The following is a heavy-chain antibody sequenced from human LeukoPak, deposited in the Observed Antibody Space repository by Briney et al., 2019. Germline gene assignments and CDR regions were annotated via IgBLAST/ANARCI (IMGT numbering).Heavy chain of an antibody. CDR2: ISYDGSNK. CDR1: GFTFSSYG. CDR3: ARGMEWIQLWLLFDP. Sequence: GGSLRLSCAASGFTFSSYGMHWVRQAPGKGLEWVAVISYDGSNKYYADSVKGRFTISRDNSKNTLYLQMNSLRAEDTAVYYCARGMEWIQLWLLFDPWGQGTLVTVSS. D-gene: IGHD5-18*01. J-gene: IGHJ5*02. V-gene: IGHV3-30*03.